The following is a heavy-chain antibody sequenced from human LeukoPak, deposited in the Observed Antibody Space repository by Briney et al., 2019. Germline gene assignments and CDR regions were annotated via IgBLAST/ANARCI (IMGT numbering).Heavy chain of an antibody. V-gene: IGHV3-7*01. D-gene: IGHD2-2*01. J-gene: IGHJ4*02. CDR3: ARDSELIVVVPAAMDY. CDR2: INQDGSSK. CDR1: GFTLSSHW. Sequence: GGSLRLSCAASGFTLSSHWMSWVRQAPGKGLEWVANINQDGSSKNYVDSVKGRFTISRDNAKNSLYLQMDSLRAEDTAVYYCARDSELIVVVPAAMDYWGQGTLVTVSS.